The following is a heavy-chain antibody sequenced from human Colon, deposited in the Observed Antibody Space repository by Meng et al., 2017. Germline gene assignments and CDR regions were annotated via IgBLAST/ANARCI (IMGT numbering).Heavy chain of an antibody. Sequence: QGPVQGAGPQLVRPSETLSLTCAVYGGSFSGYYWSWIRQPPGKGLEWIGEINHSGSTNYNPSLKSRVTISVDTSKNQFSLKLSSVTAADTAVYYCARERLSSGWCGGRWFDPWGQGTLVTVSS. V-gene: IGHV4-34*01. CDR1: GGSFSGYY. CDR2: INHSGST. J-gene: IGHJ5*02. CDR3: ARERLSSGWCGGRWFDP. D-gene: IGHD6-19*01.